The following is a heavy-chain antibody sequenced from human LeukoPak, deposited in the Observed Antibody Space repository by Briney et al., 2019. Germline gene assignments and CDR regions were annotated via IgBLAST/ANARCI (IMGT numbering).Heavy chain of an antibody. CDR3: AKDLRYCSSTSCRAFDP. CDR1: GFTFSSYS. D-gene: IGHD2-2*01. Sequence: GGSLRLSCAASGFTFSSYSMNWVRQAPGKGLEWVSYISSSNTIYYADSVKGRFTISRDNAKNSLYLQMNSLRAEDTAVYYCAKDLRYCSSTSCRAFDPWGQGTLVTVSS. CDR2: ISSSNTI. J-gene: IGHJ5*02. V-gene: IGHV3-48*01.